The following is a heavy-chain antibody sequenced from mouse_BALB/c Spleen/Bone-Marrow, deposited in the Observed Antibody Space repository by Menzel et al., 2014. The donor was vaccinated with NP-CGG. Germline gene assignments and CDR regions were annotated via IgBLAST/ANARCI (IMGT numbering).Heavy chain of an antibody. CDR2: INSNGGST. Sequence: EVMLVESGGGLVQPGGSLKPSCAASGFTFSSYGMSWVRQTPDKRLELVASINSNGGSTYYPDSVKGRFTISRDNAKNTLSLQMSSLKSEDTAMYYCARGNYGNYVDYFDYWGQGTTLTVSS. V-gene: IGHV5-6-3*01. CDR3: ARGNYGNYVDYFDY. D-gene: IGHD2-1*01. J-gene: IGHJ2*01. CDR1: GFTFSSYG.